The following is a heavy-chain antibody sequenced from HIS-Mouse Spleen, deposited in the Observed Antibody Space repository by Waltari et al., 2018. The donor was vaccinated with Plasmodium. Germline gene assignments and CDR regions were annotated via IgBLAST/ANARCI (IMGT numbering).Heavy chain of an antibody. CDR2: IYSGCST. V-gene: IGHV3-53*01. CDR1: GFTVSSNY. D-gene: IGHD6-6*01. Sequence: EVQLVESGGGLIQPGGSLRLSCPAYGFTVSSNYMSWVRQAPGKGLEWVSVIYSGCSTYYADSVKGRFTISRDNSKNTLYLQMNSLRAEDTAVYYCARGMKSSSSAFDIWGQGTMVTVSS. CDR3: ARGMKSSSSAFDI. J-gene: IGHJ3*02.